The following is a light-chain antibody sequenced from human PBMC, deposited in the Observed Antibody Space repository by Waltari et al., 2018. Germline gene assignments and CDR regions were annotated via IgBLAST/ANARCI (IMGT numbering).Light chain of an antibody. Sequence: DIQMTQSPSSLSASVGDRVTITCRASESISFYLNWDQQKPGKAPNLLIYAASSLQSGVPSRFSGSESGTDFTLTISTLQPEDFATYYCQQSYNTPWTFGQGTKVEIK. CDR2: AAS. CDR1: ESISFY. CDR3: QQSYNTPWT. J-gene: IGKJ1*01. V-gene: IGKV1-39*01.